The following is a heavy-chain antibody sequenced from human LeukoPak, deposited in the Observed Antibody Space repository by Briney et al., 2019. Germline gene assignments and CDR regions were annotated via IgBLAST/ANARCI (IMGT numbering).Heavy chain of an antibody. CDR3: YGANAEH. Sequence: PGGSLRLSCAASGFTFSSYWMHWVRQAPGKGLMWVSGINTGGSSTSYADSVKGRFTISRDNAKNTLFLQMNSLRAEDTAVYYCYGANAEHWGQGTLVTVSS. CDR2: INTGGSST. CDR1: GFTFSSYW. D-gene: IGHD4-23*01. J-gene: IGHJ1*01. V-gene: IGHV3-74*01.